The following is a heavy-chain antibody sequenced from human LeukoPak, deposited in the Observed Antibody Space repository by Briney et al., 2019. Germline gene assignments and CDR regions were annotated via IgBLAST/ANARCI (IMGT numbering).Heavy chain of an antibody. CDR1: GFTVSSNY. D-gene: IGHD2-21*02. J-gene: IGHJ4*02. CDR3: ARGPKRTHIVVVTYHY. V-gene: IGHV4-34*01. CDR2: INHSGST. Sequence: PGGSLRLSCAASGFTVSSNYMSWIRQPPGKGLEWIGEINHSGSTNYNPSLKSRVTISVDTSKNQFSLKLSSVTAADTAVYYCARGPKRTHIVVVTYHYWGQGTLVTVSS.